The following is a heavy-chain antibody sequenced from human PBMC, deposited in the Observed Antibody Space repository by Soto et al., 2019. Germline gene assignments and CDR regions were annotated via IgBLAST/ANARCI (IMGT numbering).Heavy chain of an antibody. J-gene: IGHJ3*02. CDR1: DSSISITNW. CDR3: TRDRISSWYLTSPGAFDI. Sequence: SETLSLTCSVSDSSISITNWWSLCRPSPEKGLEWIGEIFHSGSTNYNPSLKSRVTISVDKSKSQFSLKLTSVTAADTAVYYCTRDRISSWYLTSPGAFDIWGQGTMVTVS. D-gene: IGHD6-13*01. V-gene: IGHV4-4*02. CDR2: IFHSGST.